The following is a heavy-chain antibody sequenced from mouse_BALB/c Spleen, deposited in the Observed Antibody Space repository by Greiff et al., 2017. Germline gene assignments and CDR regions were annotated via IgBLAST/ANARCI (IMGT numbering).Heavy chain of an antibody. V-gene: IGHV5-6-3*01. CDR1: GFTFSSYG. CDR2: INSNGGST. J-gene: IGHJ2*01. CDR3: ARDQGGYFDY. Sequence: EVKVVESGGGLVQPGGSLKLSCAASGFTFSSYGMSWVRQTPDKRLELVATINSNGGSTYYPDSVKGRFTISRDNAKNTLYLQMSSLKSEDTAMYYCARDQGGYFDYWGQGTTLTVSS.